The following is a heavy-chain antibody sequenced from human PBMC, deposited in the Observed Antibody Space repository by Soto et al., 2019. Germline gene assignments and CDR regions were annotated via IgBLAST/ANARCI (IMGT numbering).Heavy chain of an antibody. D-gene: IGHD1-26*01. Sequence: SETLSLTCAVYGGSFSAYYWSWVRQPPGKGLEWIGEIIHSESTKYNPSLKSRVTISVDTSKNQFSLKPSSVTAADTAVYYCARQRPTDGRWEFANYYGMDVWGQGTPVTVSS. CDR2: IIHSEST. CDR3: ARQRPTDGRWEFANYYGMDV. V-gene: IGHV4-34*12. CDR1: GGSFSAYY. J-gene: IGHJ6*02.